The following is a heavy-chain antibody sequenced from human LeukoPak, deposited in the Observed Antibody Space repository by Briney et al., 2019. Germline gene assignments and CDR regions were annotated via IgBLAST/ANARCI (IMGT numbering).Heavy chain of an antibody. CDR1: GYSFTSYW. V-gene: IGHV5-51*01. J-gene: IGHJ4*02. CDR3: ARHFFSGGSYSFDY. D-gene: IGHD6-25*01. CDR2: IYPGDSDT. Sequence: GESLKIFCKGSGYSFTSYWIGWVRQMPGKGLEWMGIIYPGDSDTRYSPSFQGQVTISADKSISTAFLQWTSLKASDTAIYYCARHFFSGGSYSFDYWGQGVRVTVSS.